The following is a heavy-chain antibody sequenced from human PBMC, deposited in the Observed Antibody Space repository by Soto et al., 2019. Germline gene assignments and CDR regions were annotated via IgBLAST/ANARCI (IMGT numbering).Heavy chain of an antibody. V-gene: IGHV3-64*01. CDR3: ASDAYDILTGYSSH. Sequence: HPGGSLRLSCAASGFTFSSYAMHWVRQAPGKGLEYVSAISSNGGSTYYANSVKGRFTISRDNSKNTLYLQMGSLRAEDMAVYYCASDAYDILTGYSSHWGQGT. J-gene: IGHJ4*02. CDR2: ISSNGGST. CDR1: GFTFSSYA. D-gene: IGHD3-9*01.